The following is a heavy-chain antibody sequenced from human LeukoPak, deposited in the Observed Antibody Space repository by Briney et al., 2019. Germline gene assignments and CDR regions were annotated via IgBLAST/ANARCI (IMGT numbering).Heavy chain of an antibody. V-gene: IGHV3-64*01. Sequence: GGSLRLSCAASGFTFSSHAMHWVRQAPGKGLEYVSAISSTGGSKYYEKSVEGRFTISRDNSKNTLYLQMGSLRAEDTAVYYCAKELWFGVAGYYYYYMDVWGEGTTVTVSS. CDR3: AKELWFGVAGYYYYYMDV. CDR1: GFTFSSHA. CDR2: ISSTGGSK. D-gene: IGHD3-10*01. J-gene: IGHJ6*03.